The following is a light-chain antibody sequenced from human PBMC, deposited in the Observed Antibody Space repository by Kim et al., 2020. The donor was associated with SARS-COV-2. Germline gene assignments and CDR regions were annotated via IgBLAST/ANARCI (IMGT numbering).Light chain of an antibody. CDR2: STS. J-gene: IGLJ3*02. CDR1: AGAVCSDHY. CDR3: MLYSGGVWV. V-gene: IGLV7-43*01. Sequence: PGGTVTLTYVFNAGAVCSDHYPNWFQQKPGQAPRALIHSTSKKRTWTPARFSGSLLGGKAALTLSGVQPEDEADYYCMLYSGGVWVFGGGTQLTVL.